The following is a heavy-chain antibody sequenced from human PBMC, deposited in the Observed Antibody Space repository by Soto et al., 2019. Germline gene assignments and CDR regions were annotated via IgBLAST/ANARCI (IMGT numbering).Heavy chain of an antibody. CDR3: ARAVGEYYDSSGYYYDY. J-gene: IGHJ4*02. D-gene: IGHD3-22*01. CDR1: GFTFSSYA. Sequence: GGSLRLSCAASGFTFSSYAMHWVRQAPGKGLEYVSAISSNGGSTYYANSVKGRFTISRDNSKNTLYLQMGSLRAEDMAVYYCARAVGEYYDSSGYYYDYWGQGTLVTVSS. V-gene: IGHV3-64*01. CDR2: ISSNGGST.